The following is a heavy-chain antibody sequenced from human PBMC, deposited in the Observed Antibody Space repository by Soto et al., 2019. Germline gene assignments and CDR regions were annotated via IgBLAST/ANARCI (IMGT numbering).Heavy chain of an antibody. V-gene: IGHV3-15*01. CDR3: TTDDGRTSYYDFWSGYYWRYYFDY. Sequence: EVQLVESGGGLVKPGGSLRLSCAASGFTFSNAWMSWVRQAPGKGLEWVGRIKSKTDGGTTDYAAPVKGRFTISRDDSKNTLYLQMNSLKTEDTAVYYCTTDDGRTSYYDFWSGYYWRYYFDYWGQGTLVTVSS. D-gene: IGHD3-3*01. CDR2: IKSKTDGGTT. CDR1: GFTFSNAW. J-gene: IGHJ4*02.